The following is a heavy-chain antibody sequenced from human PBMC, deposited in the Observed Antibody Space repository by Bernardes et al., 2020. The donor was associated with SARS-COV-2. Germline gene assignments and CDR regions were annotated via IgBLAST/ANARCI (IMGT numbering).Heavy chain of an antibody. V-gene: IGHV1-8*01. J-gene: IGHJ6*02. Sequence: ASVKVSCKASGYTFTSYDVNWVRRATGQGLEWMGWMNPNSGNTGYAQKFQGRVTMTRNTPISTAYMELSSLRSEDTAVYYCARGGLYGGRYLYYGMDVWGQGTTVTVSS. CDR2: MNPNSGNT. CDR1: GYTFTSYD. D-gene: IGHD2-15*01. CDR3: ARGGLYGGRYLYYGMDV.